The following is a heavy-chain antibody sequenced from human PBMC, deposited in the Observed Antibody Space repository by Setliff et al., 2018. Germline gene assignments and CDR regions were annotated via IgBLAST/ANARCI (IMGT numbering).Heavy chain of an antibody. CDR1: GFGVSSNY. CDR3: ARESYYYDSSGYSMGAFDI. J-gene: IGHJ3*02. D-gene: IGHD3-22*01. V-gene: IGHV3-53*01. Sequence: LSLSCAASGFGVSSNYMSWVRQAPGKGLEWVSVIFSGGNTYNADSVKGRFTISRDNSKNTVYLQMNSLRAEDTAVYYCARESYYYDSSGYSMGAFDIWGQGTTVTVSS. CDR2: IFSGGNT.